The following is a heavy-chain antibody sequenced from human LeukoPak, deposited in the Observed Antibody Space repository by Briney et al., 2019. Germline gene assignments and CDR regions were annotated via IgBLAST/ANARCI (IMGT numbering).Heavy chain of an antibody. V-gene: IGHV1-8*01. J-gene: IGHJ5*02. CDR2: MNPNSGNT. CDR3: ARGEYCSGGSCYPNWFDP. D-gene: IGHD2-15*01. Sequence: ASVKVSCKASGYTFTSYDINWVRQATGQGLEWMGWMNPNSGNTGYAQKFQGRVTMTRNTSISTAYMELSSLRSEDRAVYYCARGEYCSGGSCYPNWFDPWGQGTLVTVSS. CDR1: GYTFTSYD.